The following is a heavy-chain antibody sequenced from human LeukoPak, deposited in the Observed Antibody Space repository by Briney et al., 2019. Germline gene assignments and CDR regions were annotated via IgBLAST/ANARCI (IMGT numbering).Heavy chain of an antibody. CDR2: ISSSSSYI. CDR1: GFTFSSYS. D-gene: IGHD6-13*01. J-gene: IGHJ4*02. Sequence: GGSLRLSCAASGFTFSSYSMNWVRQAPGKGLEWVSSISSSSSYIYYADSVKGRFTISRDNAKNSLYLQMNSLRAEDTAVYYCARGRRIAAAGLYYFDYWGRGTLVTVSS. V-gene: IGHV3-21*01. CDR3: ARGRRIAAAGLYYFDY.